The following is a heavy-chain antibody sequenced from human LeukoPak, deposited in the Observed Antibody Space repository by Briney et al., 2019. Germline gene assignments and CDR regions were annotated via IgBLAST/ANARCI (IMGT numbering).Heavy chain of an antibody. CDR2: ISGSGGST. V-gene: IGHV3-23*01. CDR1: GFTFSSYA. Sequence: PGGSLRLSCAASGFTFSSYAMSWVRQAPGKGLEWVSAISGSGGSTYYADPVKGRFTISRDNSKNTLYLQMNSLRAEDTAVYYCAKDPDLGYSYGYPFLCDYWGQGTLVTVSS. D-gene: IGHD5-18*01. J-gene: IGHJ4*02. CDR3: AKDPDLGYSYGYPFLCDY.